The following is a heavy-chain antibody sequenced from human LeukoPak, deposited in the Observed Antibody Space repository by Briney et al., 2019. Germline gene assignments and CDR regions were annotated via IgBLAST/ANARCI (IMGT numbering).Heavy chain of an antibody. V-gene: IGHV1-18*01. D-gene: IGHD3-22*01. CDR3: ARDRPKVVTPVAFDI. CDR2: ISAYNDNT. Sequence: GASVKVSCKASGYTFTSYGISWVRQAPGQGLEWMGWISAYNDNTNYAQKLQGRVTMTTDTSTGTAYMELRSLRSDDTAVYYCARDRPKVVTPVAFDIWGQGTMVTVSS. CDR1: GYTFTSYG. J-gene: IGHJ3*02.